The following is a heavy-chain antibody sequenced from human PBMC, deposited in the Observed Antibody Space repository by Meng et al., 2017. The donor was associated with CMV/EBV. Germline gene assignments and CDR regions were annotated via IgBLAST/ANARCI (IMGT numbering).Heavy chain of an antibody. CDR3: TSFPRFIYYGMDV. J-gene: IGHJ6*02. Sequence: GESLKISCAASGFTVSSNYMSWVRQAPGTGLEWVSVIYSGGSTYYADSVKGRFTISRDNSKDTLYLQMNSLRAEDTAVYYCTSFPRFIYYGMDVWGQGTTVTVSS. CDR1: GFTVSSNY. V-gene: IGHV3-66*02. D-gene: IGHD3-10*01. CDR2: IYSGGST.